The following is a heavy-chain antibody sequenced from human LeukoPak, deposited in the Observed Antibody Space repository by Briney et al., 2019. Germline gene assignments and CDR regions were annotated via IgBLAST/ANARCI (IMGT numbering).Heavy chain of an antibody. CDR1: GYSISSGYY. J-gene: IGHJ3*02. Sequence: SETLSLTCTVSGYSISSGYYWGWIRQPPGKGLEWIGYIYYSGSTYYNPSLKSRVTISVDTSKNQFSLKLSSVTAADTAVYYCARTEDSGSYSDAFDIWGQGTMVTVSS. CDR3: ARTEDSGSYSDAFDI. V-gene: IGHV4-38-2*02. CDR2: IYYSGST. D-gene: IGHD1-26*01.